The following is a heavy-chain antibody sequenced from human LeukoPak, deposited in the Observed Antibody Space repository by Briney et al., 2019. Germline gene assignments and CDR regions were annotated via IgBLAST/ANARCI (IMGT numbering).Heavy chain of an antibody. CDR3: ARDGSGFDH. Sequence: PGGSLRLSCAASGFTFSSYWMSWVRQAPGKGLEWVANIKQNGSEKYYVDCVKGRFTISRDNAKNPLCLQMNSLRAEDTAGYYCARDGSGFDHWGQGTLVTVSS. V-gene: IGHV3-7*01. CDR1: GFTFSSYW. J-gene: IGHJ4*02. CDR2: IKQNGSEK. D-gene: IGHD3-10*01.